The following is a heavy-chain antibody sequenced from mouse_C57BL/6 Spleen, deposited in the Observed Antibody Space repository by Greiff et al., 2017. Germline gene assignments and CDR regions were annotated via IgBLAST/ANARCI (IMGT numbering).Heavy chain of an antibody. V-gene: IGHV1-64*01. CDR1: GYTFTSYW. CDR2: IHPNSGST. Sequence: VQLKESGAELVKPGASVKLSCKASGYTFTSYWMHWVKQRPGQGLEWIGMIHPNSGSTNYNEKFKSKATLTVDKSSSTAYMQLSSLTSEDSAVYYCARDTTVVGQLDYWGQGTTLTVSS. CDR3: ARDTTVVGQLDY. J-gene: IGHJ2*01. D-gene: IGHD1-1*01.